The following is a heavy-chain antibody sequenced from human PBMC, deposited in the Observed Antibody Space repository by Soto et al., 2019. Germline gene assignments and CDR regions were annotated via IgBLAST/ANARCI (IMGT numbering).Heavy chain of an antibody. D-gene: IGHD1-26*01. CDR3: GRGRSGQIVVLY. Sequence: ASVNVSCKASGYTFTGHYIHWVRQAPEQGPEWMGEIGPESGATRYAQKFQGRVTMTRDTSITTVYMELKNLSPDDTAVYYCGRGRSGQIVVLYLGQGTPVKVSS. V-gene: IGHV1-2*02. CDR1: GYTFTGHY. J-gene: IGHJ4*02. CDR2: IGPESGAT.